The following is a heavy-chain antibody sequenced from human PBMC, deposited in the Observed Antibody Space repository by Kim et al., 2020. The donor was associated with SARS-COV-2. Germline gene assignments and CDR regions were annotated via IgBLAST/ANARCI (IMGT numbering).Heavy chain of an antibody. V-gene: IGHV3-30-3*01. Sequence: GGSLRLSCAASGFTFSSYAMHWVRQAPGKGLEWVAVISYDGSNKYYADSVKGRFTISRDNSKNTLYLQMNSLRAEDTAVYYCARDLWFGELLPDYYYYGMDVWGQGTTVTVSS. CDR2: ISYDGSNK. CDR1: GFTFSSYA. CDR3: ARDLWFGELLPDYYYYGMDV. J-gene: IGHJ6*02. D-gene: IGHD3-10*01.